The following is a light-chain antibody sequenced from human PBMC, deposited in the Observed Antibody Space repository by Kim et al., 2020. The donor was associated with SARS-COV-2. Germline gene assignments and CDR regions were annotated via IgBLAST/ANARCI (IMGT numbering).Light chain of an antibody. J-gene: IGLJ2*01. V-gene: IGLV1-47*01. Sequence: GERVTITCSGSSSNIVNNYVNWYQHLPATAPKVLIYGNDQRPSGVPDRFFGSKASTSASVAISGLRSEDEADDDCASWDYSRSGVVFGGGTQLTVL. CDR3: ASWDYSRSGVV. CDR2: GND. CDR1: SSNIVNNY.